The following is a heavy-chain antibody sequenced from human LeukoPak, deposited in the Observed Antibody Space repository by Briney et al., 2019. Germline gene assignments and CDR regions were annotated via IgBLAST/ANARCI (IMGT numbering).Heavy chain of an antibody. V-gene: IGHV4-34*01. J-gene: IGHJ4*02. CDR3: ARTTTVTIYLDY. CDR1: GGSFSGYY. D-gene: IGHD4-17*01. Sequence: SETLSLTCAVYGGSFSGYYWSWIRQSPGKGLEWIGEINYSGSTNYNPSLKSRVTISVDTSKNQFPLKLTSVTAADTAVYYCARTTTVTIYLDYWSQGILVTVSS. CDR2: INYSGST.